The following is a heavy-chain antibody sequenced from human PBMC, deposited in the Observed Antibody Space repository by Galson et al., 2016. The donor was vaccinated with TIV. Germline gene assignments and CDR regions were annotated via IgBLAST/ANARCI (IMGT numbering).Heavy chain of an antibody. CDR1: GYTFNSYG. CDR2: ISAYTGNT. Sequence: SVKVSCKASGYTFNSYGISWVRQAPGQGLEWMGWISAYTGNTNYAQRLQDRVTLTTDTSTTTAYMEMRSLTSDDTAVYYCARDGPLGVVIIGPHYYYGMDVWGQGTTVTVSS. CDR3: ARDGPLGVVIIGPHYYYGMDV. V-gene: IGHV1-18*01. D-gene: IGHD3-3*01. J-gene: IGHJ6*02.